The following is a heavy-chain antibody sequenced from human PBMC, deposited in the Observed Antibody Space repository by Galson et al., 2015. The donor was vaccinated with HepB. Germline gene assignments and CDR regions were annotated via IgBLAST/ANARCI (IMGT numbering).Heavy chain of an antibody. J-gene: IGHJ6*02. Sequence: SLRLSCAASGFTFSDYYMTWTRQAPRRGLECISYISSTGSYVHYAESVRGRFTNSKDNAENSLYLQMHSLRAEDTAVYYCVRGGKIVPVAIAPHYYYYGMDVWGQGTTVTVSS. D-gene: IGHD2-2*01. CDR3: VRGGKIVPVAIAPHYYYYGMDV. V-gene: IGHV3-11*06. CDR2: ISSTGSYV. CDR1: GFTFSDYY.